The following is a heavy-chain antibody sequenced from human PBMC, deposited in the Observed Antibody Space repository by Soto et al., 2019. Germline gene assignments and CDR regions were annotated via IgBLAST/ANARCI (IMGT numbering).Heavy chain of an antibody. J-gene: IGHJ4*02. Sequence: PGGSLTLSCAASGFTVSDNYMSWIRQTPGKGLEGVSDISSSSSDTNYAASVKGRFTFSGDNAKNSLYLQMNSLRAEDTAVYYCARDRGDGYNSFDYWGPGTLVTVSS. CDR2: ISSSSSDT. V-gene: IGHV3-11*06. D-gene: IGHD3-10*01. CDR3: ARDRGDGYNSFDY. CDR1: GFTVSDNY.